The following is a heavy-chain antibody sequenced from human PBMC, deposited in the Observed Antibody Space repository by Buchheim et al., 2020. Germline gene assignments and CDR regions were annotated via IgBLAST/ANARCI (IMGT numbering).Heavy chain of an antibody. CDR1: GFTFSSYA. V-gene: IGHV3-23*01. D-gene: IGHD1-20*01. CDR2: ICGSDGTT. J-gene: IGHJ4*02. CDR3: AKDRAEYDWNDALDY. Sequence: EVQLLESGGGLVQPGGSLRLSCAASGFTFSSYAMNWVRQAPGKGLEWVSTICGSDGTTYYADSVKGRFTVSRDNSKNTLYVQMNSLRAEDTAIYYCAKDRAEYDWNDALDYWGQGTL.